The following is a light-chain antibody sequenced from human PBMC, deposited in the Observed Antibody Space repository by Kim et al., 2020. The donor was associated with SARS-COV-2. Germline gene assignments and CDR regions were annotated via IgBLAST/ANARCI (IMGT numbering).Light chain of an antibody. CDR2: GAS. CDR1: QGINNC. Sequence: DIQMTQSPSSLSASVGDRVTITCRASQGINNCLAWYQHKPGRAPKLLLHGASRLQSGVPSRFSGSGSGTDYTLTISSLQPEDFATYYCQQYFSTPTWTFGQGTKVDIK. J-gene: IGKJ1*01. CDR3: QQYFSTPTWT. V-gene: IGKV1-NL1*01.